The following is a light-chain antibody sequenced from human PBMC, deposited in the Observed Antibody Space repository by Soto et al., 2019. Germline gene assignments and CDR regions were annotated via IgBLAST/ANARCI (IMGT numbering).Light chain of an antibody. CDR2: GAC. CDR1: ERIGSW. J-gene: IGKJ2*01. Sequence: DVQMTQTPSSVSASVGDRVTITCRASERIGSWLAWYQQKPGKAPKLLIYGACNLQGAVTSRFSGSESETDLALTNRSRQPEDVVTYDCQQTYHFPHTFGQGTKVEIK. V-gene: IGKV1-12*01. CDR3: QQTYHFPHT.